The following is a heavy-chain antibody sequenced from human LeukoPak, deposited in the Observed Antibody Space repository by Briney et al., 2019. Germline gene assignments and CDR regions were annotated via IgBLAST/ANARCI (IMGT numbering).Heavy chain of an antibody. CDR3: STGSGWLLFDY. CDR1: GGSISSSSYY. D-gene: IGHD5-18*01. Sequence: SETLSLTCTVSGGSISSSSYYWSWIRQPPGKGLEWIGYIYYSGSTNYNPSLKSRVTISVDTSKNQFSLKLSSVTAADTAVYYCSTGSGWLLFDYWGQGTLVTVSS. V-gene: IGHV4-61*01. J-gene: IGHJ4*02. CDR2: IYYSGST.